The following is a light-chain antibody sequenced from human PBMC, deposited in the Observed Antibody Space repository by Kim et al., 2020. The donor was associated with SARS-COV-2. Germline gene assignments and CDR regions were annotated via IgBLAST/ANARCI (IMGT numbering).Light chain of an antibody. V-gene: IGLV4-69*01. CDR1: SGNSSYT. J-gene: IGLJ3*02. CDR3: QTWGSGIRV. CDR2: VNSDGSH. Sequence: QLVLTQSPSASASLGASVKLTCTLSSGNSSYTIACHQQQLEKGARNLMKVNSDGSHSKGDGIPDRFSGSSSGAARYLTISSLQSEDEADYCCQTWGSGIRVFGGGTKVTVL.